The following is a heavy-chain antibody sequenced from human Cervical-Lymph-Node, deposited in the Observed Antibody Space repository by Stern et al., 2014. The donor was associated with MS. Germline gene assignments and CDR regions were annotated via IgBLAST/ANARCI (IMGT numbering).Heavy chain of an antibody. CDR3: ARGGIGSSRLYYHFYGMDV. V-gene: IGHV1-69*01. CDR2: FVTLVSTT. D-gene: IGHD6-6*01. Sequence: QMQLVQSGAEVKKPGSSVKVSCKASGGTFNSYVISWVRQAPGQGLEWMGGFVTLVSTTHYAQKLQGRVTITADESRSTTYMELTSLRSDDTAVYYCARGGIGSSRLYYHFYGMDVWGQGTTVTVSS. J-gene: IGHJ6*02. CDR1: GGTFNSYV.